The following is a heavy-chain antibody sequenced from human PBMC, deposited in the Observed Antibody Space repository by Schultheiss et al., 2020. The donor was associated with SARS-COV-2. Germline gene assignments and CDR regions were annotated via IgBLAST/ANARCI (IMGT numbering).Heavy chain of an antibody. CDR3: AKDGSDSSYYFDY. D-gene: IGHD6-6*01. CDR2: IYSGGPT. V-gene: IGHV3-23*03. J-gene: IGHJ4*02. CDR1: GFTFGSFA. Sequence: GESLKISCAASGFTFGSFAMAWVRQAPGKGLEWVSVIYSGGPTIYADSVKGRFTISRDNSKNTLYLQMNSLRAEDTAVYYCAKDGSDSSYYFDYWGQGTLVTVSS.